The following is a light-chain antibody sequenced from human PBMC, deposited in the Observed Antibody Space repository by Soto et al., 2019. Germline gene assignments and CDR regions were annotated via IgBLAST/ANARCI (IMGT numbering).Light chain of an antibody. CDR3: QERTGWPPWT. V-gene: IGKV3-11*01. CDR2: DAS. CDR1: QSVSLS. Sequence: EIVLTQSPATLSLSPGGRATLSCRASQSVSLSLAWYQQKPGQAPRLLIYDASKRASGSPARFSGSGSGTDFTLTISSLEPEDFAVYYCQERTGWPPWTFGQGTKVDIK. J-gene: IGKJ1*01.